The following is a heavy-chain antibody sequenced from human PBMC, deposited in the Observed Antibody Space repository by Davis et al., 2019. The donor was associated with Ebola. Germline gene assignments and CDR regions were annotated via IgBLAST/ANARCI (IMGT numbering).Heavy chain of an antibody. D-gene: IGHD5-18*01. J-gene: IGHJ6*02. Sequence: GESLKISCAASGFTFSSYGMHWVRQAPGKGLEWVAVISYDGSNKYYADSVKGRFTISRDNSKNTLYLQMNSLRAEDTAVYYCAKDVHQNGYSYGSYYYYGMDVWGQGTTVTVSS. CDR3: AKDVHQNGYSYGSYYYYGMDV. CDR1: GFTFSSYG. V-gene: IGHV3-30*18. CDR2: ISYDGSNK.